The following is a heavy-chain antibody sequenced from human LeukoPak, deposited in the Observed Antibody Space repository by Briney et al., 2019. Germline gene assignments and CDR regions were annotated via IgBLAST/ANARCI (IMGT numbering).Heavy chain of an antibody. CDR1: GFTFSRHA. V-gene: IGHV3-23*01. Sequence: PGGSLRLSCVASGFTFSRHAMSWVRQAPGKGLEWVSTISGTGVRTFYADSVMSRFTISRDNSKNTLYLQMNSLRAEDPAVYYCAKGGDSSGYSATGDFWGQGTLVTVSS. CDR2: ISGTGVRT. J-gene: IGHJ4*02. CDR3: AKGGDSSGYSATGDF. D-gene: IGHD3-22*01.